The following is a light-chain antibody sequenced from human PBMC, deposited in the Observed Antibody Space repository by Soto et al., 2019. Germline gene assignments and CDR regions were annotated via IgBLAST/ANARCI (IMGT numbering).Light chain of an antibody. CDR2: AAS. CDR1: QGIRND. V-gene: IGKV1-6*02. Sequence: AIQMTQSPSSLSASVGDRVTITCRASQGIRNDLGWYQQKPGRAPKLLIYAASSLQIGVPSRFGGSGSGTDFTLTISSLQPEDFATYYCLQDYNYPRTFGQGTKLEIK. J-gene: IGKJ2*01. CDR3: LQDYNYPRT.